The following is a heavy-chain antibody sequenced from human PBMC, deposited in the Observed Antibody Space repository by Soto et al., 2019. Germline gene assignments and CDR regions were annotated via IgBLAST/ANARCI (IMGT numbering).Heavy chain of an antibody. CDR3: ARERGVVVAAAGTVGTYGMAV. V-gene: IGHV3-30-3*01. CDR2: ISYDGSNK. J-gene: IGHJ6*02. D-gene: IGHD6-13*01. CDR1: GFTFSSYA. Sequence: QVQLVESGGGVVQPGRSLRLSCAASGFTFSSYAMHWVRQAPGKGLEWVAVISYDGSNKYYADSVKGRFTISRDNSKNTLYLQMNSLRAEDTAVYYCARERGVVVAAAGTVGTYGMAVWGQGTTVTVSS.